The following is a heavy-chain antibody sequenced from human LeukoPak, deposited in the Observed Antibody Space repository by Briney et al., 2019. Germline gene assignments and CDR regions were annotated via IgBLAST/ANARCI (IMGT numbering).Heavy chain of an antibody. J-gene: IGHJ4*02. D-gene: IGHD3-3*01. CDR2: ISAYNGNT. V-gene: IGHV1-18*01. Sequence: ASVKVSCKASGYTFTSYSINWVRQAPGQGLEWMGWISAYNGNTNYAQKLQGRVTMTTDTSTSTAYMELRSLRSDDTAVYYCARDLSGADFWSGYIYFDYWGQGTLVTVSS. CDR1: GYTFTSYS. CDR3: ARDLSGADFWSGYIYFDY.